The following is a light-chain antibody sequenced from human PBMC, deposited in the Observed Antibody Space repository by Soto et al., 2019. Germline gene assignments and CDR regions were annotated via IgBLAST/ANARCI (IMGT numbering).Light chain of an antibody. CDR3: QQRGNRPPWT. V-gene: IGKV3D-20*02. J-gene: IGKJ1*01. Sequence: EIVMPQSPGTLSLSPGDSATLSCRTSQSPRITFVAWYQVKHDQAPRLLIYDASNRATGIPARFSGGGSGTDFSLTISSLEPEDFVVYYCQQRGNRPPWTFGQGTKVDIK. CDR2: DAS. CDR1: QSPRITF.